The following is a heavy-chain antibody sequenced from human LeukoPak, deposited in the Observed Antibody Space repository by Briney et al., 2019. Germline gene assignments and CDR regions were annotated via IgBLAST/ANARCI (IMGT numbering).Heavy chain of an antibody. J-gene: IGHJ4*02. V-gene: IGHV4-30-2*01. CDR1: GGSISSGGYY. CDR3: ARQRRAGYRRTPAYYFDY. Sequence: PSETLSLTCTVSGGSISSGGYYWSWIRQPPGKGLEWIGYIYHSGSTYYNPSLKGRVTISVDTSKNQFSLKLSSVTAADTAVYYCARQRRAGYRRTPAYYFDYWGQGTLVTVSS. CDR2: IYHSGST. D-gene: IGHD3-9*01.